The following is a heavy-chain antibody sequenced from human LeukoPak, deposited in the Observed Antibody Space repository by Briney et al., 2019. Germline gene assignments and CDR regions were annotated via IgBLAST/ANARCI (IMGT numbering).Heavy chain of an antibody. D-gene: IGHD3-9*01. CDR1: GFTFSSYA. Sequence: GGSLRLSCAASGFTFSSYAMSWVRQAPGKGLEWVSAFSGNGGSTYYADSVKGRFTISRDDGKNSLYLQMNSLRVDDTAIYYCASWTDILTGYFDPWGQGTLVTVSS. V-gene: IGHV3-23*01. J-gene: IGHJ5*02. CDR3: ASWTDILTGYFDP. CDR2: FSGNGGST.